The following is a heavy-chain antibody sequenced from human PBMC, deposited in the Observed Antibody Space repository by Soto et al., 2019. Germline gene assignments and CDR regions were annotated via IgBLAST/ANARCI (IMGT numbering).Heavy chain of an antibody. Sequence: EASVKVSCKASGYTFTAYYMHWVRQAPGQELEWMGWIRPDRDNTDFARKFQGRFTMTGDTSISTAYMELSSLRSDDTAVYYCARGSIATAAKPSGMDVWGQGTTVTVSS. D-gene: IGHD6-25*01. J-gene: IGHJ6*02. CDR2: IRPDRDNT. CDR3: ARGSIATAAKPSGMDV. V-gene: IGHV1-2*02. CDR1: GYTFTAYY.